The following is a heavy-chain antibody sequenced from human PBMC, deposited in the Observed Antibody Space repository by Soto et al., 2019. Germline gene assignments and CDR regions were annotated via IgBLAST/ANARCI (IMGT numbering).Heavy chain of an antibody. CDR2: ISYGGTA. CDR3: AAGHMGVAVPNWFDP. V-gene: IGHV4-31*01. J-gene: IGHJ5*02. D-gene: IGHD6-19*01. Sequence: PSETLSLTCAVSGGSISSGGHYWSWIRQHPGKGLEFIEYISYGGTAYYNPSLKSLLTLSIDKAENQFSLKLSSVTAADTAVYYCAAGHMGVAVPNWFDPWGHGTLVTVSS. CDR1: GGSISSGGHY.